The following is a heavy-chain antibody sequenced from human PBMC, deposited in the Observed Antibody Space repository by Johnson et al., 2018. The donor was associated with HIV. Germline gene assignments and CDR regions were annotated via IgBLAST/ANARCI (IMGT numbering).Heavy chain of an antibody. Sequence: VQLVESGGGVVQPGGSLRLSCAASGFTFDDYGMNWVRQAPGKGLEWVSGINWNGGTTGYADSVKGRFTISRDNAKNSLYLQMNSLRAEDTAVYYCARGRPNYYDSSGRYVPVAFDIWGQGTMVTVSS. CDR1: GFTFDDYG. V-gene: IGHV3-20*04. D-gene: IGHD3-22*01. CDR3: ARGRPNYYDSSGRYVPVAFDI. J-gene: IGHJ3*02. CDR2: INWNGGTT.